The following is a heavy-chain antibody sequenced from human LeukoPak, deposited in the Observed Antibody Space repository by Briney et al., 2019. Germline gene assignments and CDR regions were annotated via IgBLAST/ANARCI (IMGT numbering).Heavy chain of an antibody. CDR1: GFTFSSYG. CDR2: ISAYNGNT. CDR3: ARLGIIVGASSDYYYYMDV. J-gene: IGHJ6*03. D-gene: IGHD1-26*01. V-gene: IGHV1-18*01. Sequence: PGGSLRLSCAASGFTFSSYGISWVRQAPGQGLEWMGWISAYNGNTNYAQKLQGRVTMTTDTSTSTAYMELRSLRSDDTAVYYCARLGIIVGASSDYYYYMDVWGKGTTVTVSS.